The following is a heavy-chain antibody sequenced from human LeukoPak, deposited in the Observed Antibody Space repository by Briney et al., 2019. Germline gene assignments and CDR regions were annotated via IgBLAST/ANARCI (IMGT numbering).Heavy chain of an antibody. J-gene: IGHJ4*02. CDR3: ASHHPSSGYYFYYFDY. Sequence: EASVKVSCKASGGTFSSYTISWVRQAPGQGLEWMGRIIPILGIANYAQKFQGRVTITADKSTGTAYMELSSLRSEDTAVYYCASHHPSSGYYFYYFDYWGQGTLVTVSS. CDR1: GGTFSSYT. CDR2: IIPILGIA. D-gene: IGHD3-22*01. V-gene: IGHV1-69*02.